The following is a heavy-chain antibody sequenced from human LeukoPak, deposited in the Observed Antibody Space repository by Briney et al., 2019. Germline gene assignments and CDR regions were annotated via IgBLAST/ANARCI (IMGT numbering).Heavy chain of an antibody. CDR1: GFTFSSYG. V-gene: IGHV3-33*01. D-gene: IGHD4-17*01. J-gene: IGHJ6*02. Sequence: PGGSLRLSCAASGFTFSSYGMHWVRQAPGKGLEWVAVIWYDGSNKYYADSVKGRFTISRDNSKNTLYLQMNSLRAEDTAVYYCASWDDYGDYYGMDVWGQGTTVTVSS. CDR3: ASWDDYGDYYGMDV. CDR2: IWYDGSNK.